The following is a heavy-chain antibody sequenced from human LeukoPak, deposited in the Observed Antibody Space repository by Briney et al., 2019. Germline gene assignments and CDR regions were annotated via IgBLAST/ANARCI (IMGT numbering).Heavy chain of an antibody. D-gene: IGHD6-19*01. CDR2: ISAYNGST. CDR3: ARDDPHSSGWPVDY. J-gene: IGHJ4*02. Sequence: GASVKVSCKASGYTFTSYGISWVRQAPGQGLEWMGCISAYNGSTNYAQKLQGRVTMTTDTSTSTAYMELRSLRSDDTAVYYCARDDPHSSGWPVDYWGQGTLVTVSS. V-gene: IGHV1-18*01. CDR1: GYTFTSYG.